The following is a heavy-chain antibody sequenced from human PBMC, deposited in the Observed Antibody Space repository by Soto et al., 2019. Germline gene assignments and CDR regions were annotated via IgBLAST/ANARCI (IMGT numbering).Heavy chain of an antibody. CDR1: SGSISSYY. Sequence: SETLSLTCTVSSGSISSYYWSWIRQPPGKGLEWIGYIYYSGSTNYNPSLKSRVTISVDTSKNQFSLKLSSVTAADTAVYYCARMGLSGYCSSTSCSPNRWFDPWGQGTLVTVSS. V-gene: IGHV4-59*08. CDR2: IYYSGST. CDR3: ARMGLSGYCSSTSCSPNRWFDP. D-gene: IGHD2-2*01. J-gene: IGHJ5*02.